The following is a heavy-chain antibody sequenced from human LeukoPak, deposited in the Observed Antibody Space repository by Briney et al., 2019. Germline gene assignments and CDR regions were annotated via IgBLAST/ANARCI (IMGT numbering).Heavy chain of an antibody. J-gene: IGHJ4*02. V-gene: IGHV1-18*01. CDR3: ARDYYYASSGPLGKPNNFDY. CDR2: ISAYNGNT. Sequence: GASVKVSCKASGYTFTSYGVSWVRQAPGQGLEWMGWISAYNGNTNYAQKLQGRVTMTTDTSTSTAYMELRSLRSDDTAVYYCARDYYYASSGPLGKPNNFDYWGQGTLVTVSS. D-gene: IGHD3-22*01. CDR1: GYTFTSYG.